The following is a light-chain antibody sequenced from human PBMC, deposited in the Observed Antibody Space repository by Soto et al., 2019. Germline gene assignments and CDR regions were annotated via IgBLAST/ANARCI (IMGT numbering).Light chain of an antibody. CDR2: DAS. J-gene: IGKJ4*01. CDR3: QQRSSWRVT. Sequence: DIVLTQSPATLSLSPGERATLSCGASQRLSTYLAWYQQKPGQAPRLVVYDASKRATGIPARFSGSGSGTDFTLTISSLEPEDFAVYYCQQRSSWRVTFGGGTKVEIK. V-gene: IGKV3-11*01. CDR1: QRLSTY.